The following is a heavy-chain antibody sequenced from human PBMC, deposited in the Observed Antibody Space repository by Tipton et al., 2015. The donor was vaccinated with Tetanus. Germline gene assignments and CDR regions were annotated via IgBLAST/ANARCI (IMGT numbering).Heavy chain of an antibody. CDR3: TRVAAPQPFDY. CDR2: ISDDGNNK. Sequence: SLRLSCVGSGFSFSRHILHWVRQAPGKGLEWVAAISDDGNNKYYRDSVRARFSISRDISQNTLYLQMNSLKTEDTAVYYCTRVAAPQPFDYWGQGTLVTVSS. V-gene: IGHV3-30-3*01. J-gene: IGHJ4*02. CDR1: GFSFSRHI. D-gene: IGHD6-6*01.